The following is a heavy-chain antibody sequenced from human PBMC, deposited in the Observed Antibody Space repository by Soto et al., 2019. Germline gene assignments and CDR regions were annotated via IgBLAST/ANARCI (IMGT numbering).Heavy chain of an antibody. D-gene: IGHD6-19*01. V-gene: IGHV1-18*01. CDR1: GYAFYSYG. J-gene: IGHJ4*02. Sequence: QVQLVQSGAEVKKPGASVKVSCKASGYAFYSYGITWVRQAPGQGLEWMGWISAYNGNTNLAQKLQGRATMTRDTSTTTAYMELRSLRSDDTAVYFCARTEGWDSSGWLDHWGQGTLVTVSS. CDR2: ISAYNGNT. CDR3: ARTEGWDSSGWLDH.